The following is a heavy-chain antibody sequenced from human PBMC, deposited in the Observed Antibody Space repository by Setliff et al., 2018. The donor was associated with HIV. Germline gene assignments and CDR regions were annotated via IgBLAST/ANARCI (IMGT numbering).Heavy chain of an antibody. D-gene: IGHD1-26*01. CDR2: IYYSGST. V-gene: IGHV4-39*01. J-gene: IGHJ4*02. CDR3: ARPVEMANREFDY. Sequence: SETLSLTCTVSGGSISDSRYYWGWIRQHPGKGLEWIGNIYYSGSTYYNPSLKSRVTISVDTSKNQFSLKLSSVTAADTAVYYCARPVEMANREFDYWGQGTLVTAPQ. CDR1: GGSISDSRYY.